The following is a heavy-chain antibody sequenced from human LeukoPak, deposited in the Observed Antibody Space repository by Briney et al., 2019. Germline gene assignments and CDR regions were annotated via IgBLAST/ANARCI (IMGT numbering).Heavy chain of an antibody. J-gene: IGHJ6*03. CDR2: INHSGST. V-gene: IGHV4-34*01. CDR1: GGSFIWYY. Sequence: SETLSLTCAVYGGSFIWYYWSWIRQPPEKGREWIGEINHSGSTNYNPSLKSRVTISVDTSKNQFSLKLSSVTAADTAVYYCARHSRDYYYYYMDVWGKGTKVTISS. CDR3: ARHSRDYYYYYMDV. D-gene: IGHD2-21*01.